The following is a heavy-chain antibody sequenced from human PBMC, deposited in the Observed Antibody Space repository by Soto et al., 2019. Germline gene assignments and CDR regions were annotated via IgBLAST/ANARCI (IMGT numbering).Heavy chain of an antibody. CDR2: IYYSGNT. CDR3: ARGMSTAWYGTNYGMDV. D-gene: IGHD6-19*01. CDR1: GGSFSTYY. Sequence: SETLSLTCTVSGGSFSTYYWSWVRQPPGKGLEWIGYIYYSGNTNYNPSLKSRVTISFDTSRSQFSLKLRSVTAADTAVYYCARGMSTAWYGTNYGMDVWGQGTTVTVSS. J-gene: IGHJ6*02. V-gene: IGHV4-59*01.